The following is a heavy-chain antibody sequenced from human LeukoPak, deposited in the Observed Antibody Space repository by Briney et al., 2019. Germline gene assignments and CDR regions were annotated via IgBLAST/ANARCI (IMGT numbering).Heavy chain of an antibody. CDR1: GFTFSSYA. CDR2: ISGSGGST. V-gene: IGHV3-23*01. D-gene: IGHD2-15*01. J-gene: IGHJ4*02. Sequence: GGSLRLSCAASGFTFSSYAMSRVRQAPGKGLEWVSAISGSGGSTYYADSVKGRFTISRDNSKNTLYLQMNSLRAEDTAVYYCAKAEGGSTRSVVDYWGQGTLVTVSS. CDR3: AKAEGGSTRSVVDY.